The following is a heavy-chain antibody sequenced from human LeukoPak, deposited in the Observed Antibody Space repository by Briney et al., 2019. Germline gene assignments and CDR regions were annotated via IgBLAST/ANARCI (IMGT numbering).Heavy chain of an antibody. CDR2: INHSGST. D-gene: IGHD2-2*01. CDR3: ARVYKWGYQLLYYFDY. CDR1: GGSFSGYY. J-gene: IGHJ4*02. Sequence: SETLSLTCAVYGGSFSGYYWSWIRQPPGKGLEWIGEINHSGSTNYNSSLKSRVTISVDTSKNQFSLKLSSVAAADTAVYYCARVYKWGYQLLYYFDYWGQGTLVTVSS. V-gene: IGHV4-34*01.